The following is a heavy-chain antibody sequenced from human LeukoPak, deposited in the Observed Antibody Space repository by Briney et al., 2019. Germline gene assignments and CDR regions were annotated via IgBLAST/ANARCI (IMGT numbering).Heavy chain of an antibody. CDR3: ARGAVRGEYRGYFDY. V-gene: IGHV1-69*13. D-gene: IGHD3-10*01. CDR2: IIPIFGTA. Sequence: ASVKVSCKASGGTFSSYAISWVRQAPGQGLEWMGGIIPIFGTANYAQKFQGRVTITADESTSTAYMELSSLRSEDTAVYYCARGAVRGEYRGYFDYWGQGTLVTVSS. CDR1: GGTFSSYA. J-gene: IGHJ4*02.